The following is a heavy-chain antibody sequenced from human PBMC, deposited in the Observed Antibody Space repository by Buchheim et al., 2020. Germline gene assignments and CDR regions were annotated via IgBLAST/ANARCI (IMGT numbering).Heavy chain of an antibody. Sequence: QVQLVESGGGVVRPGKSLRLSCEASGFTFSMFGMHWVRQAPGKGLEWVALISYDEENRYYAESVKGRFTISRDNSKKPLYLQMDSLRAEDTAVYYCAKALHYYGDRGIDSWGQGTL. CDR3: AKALHYYGDRGIDS. D-gene: IGHD3-10*01. CDR1: GFTFSMFG. V-gene: IGHV3-30*18. CDR2: ISYDEENR. J-gene: IGHJ4*02.